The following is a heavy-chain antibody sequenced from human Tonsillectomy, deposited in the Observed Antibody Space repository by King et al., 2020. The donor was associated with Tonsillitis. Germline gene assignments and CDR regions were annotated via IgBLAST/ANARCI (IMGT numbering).Heavy chain of an antibody. CDR2: IYPGDSDT. CDR1: GYSFTSYW. D-gene: IGHD5-18*01. J-gene: IGHJ4*02. V-gene: IGHV5-51*01. CDR3: ARHLLEDTAMDAFDY. Sequence: QLVQSGAEVKKPGESLKISCKGSGYSFTSYWIGWVRQMPGKGLEWMGIIYPGDSDTRYSPSFQGQVTISADKSISTAYLQWSSLKASDTAMYYCARHLLEDTAMDAFDYWGQGTLVTVSS.